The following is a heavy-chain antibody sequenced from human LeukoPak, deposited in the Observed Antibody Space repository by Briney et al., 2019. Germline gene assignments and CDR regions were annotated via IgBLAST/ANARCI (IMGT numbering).Heavy chain of an antibody. D-gene: IGHD2-8*01. V-gene: IGHV3-20*04. CDR3: ARAPGVRYYYYMDV. J-gene: IGHJ6*03. CDR1: GFAFDDYG. Sequence: GGSLRLSCAASGFAFDDYGMTWVRQAPGKGLEWVSGVNWNGGSTGYADSVKGRFTISRDNAKNSLYLQMNSLRAEDTALYYCARAPGVRYYYYMDVWGKGTTDTVSS. CDR2: VNWNGGST.